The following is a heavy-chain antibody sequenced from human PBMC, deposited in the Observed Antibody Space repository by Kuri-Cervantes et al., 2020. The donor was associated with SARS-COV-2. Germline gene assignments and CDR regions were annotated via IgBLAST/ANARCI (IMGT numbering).Heavy chain of an antibody. J-gene: IGHJ4*02. CDR1: IYTSMNYV. V-gene: IGHV1-69*04. Sequence: SVKVSCKAPIYTSMNYVISWGRQAPGQGLEWKGRIIPILGTANYAQKFQGRVTITADKSTSTAYMELSSLRSEDTAVYYCAMKDYSNYDLPLDYWGQGTLVTVSS. D-gene: IGHD4-11*01. CDR2: IIPILGTA. CDR3: AMKDYSNYDLPLDY.